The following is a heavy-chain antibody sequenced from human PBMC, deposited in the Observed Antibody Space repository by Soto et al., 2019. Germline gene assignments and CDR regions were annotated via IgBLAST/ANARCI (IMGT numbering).Heavy chain of an antibody. Sequence: ASVKVSCKASGYTFANFGVTWVRQAPGQGLEWMGWISNSNGNIEYAQKLQGRVTMTSDTSTDTAYMELRSLRSDDTAVYYCAREGIVVVKNNLGNYMYVWGKGTTVTVSS. CDR2: ISNSNGNI. V-gene: IGHV1-18*01. J-gene: IGHJ6*03. CDR1: GYTFANFG. CDR3: AREGIVVVKNNLGNYMYV. D-gene: IGHD2-15*01.